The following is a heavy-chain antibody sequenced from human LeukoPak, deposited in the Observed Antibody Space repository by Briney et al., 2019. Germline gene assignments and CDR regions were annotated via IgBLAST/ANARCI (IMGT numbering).Heavy chain of an antibody. CDR2: IYYSGST. CDR3: ASLDVGATTAFFDY. Sequence: PSETLSLTCTVSGGSISSYYWSWIRQPPGKGLEWIGYIYYSGSTNYNPSLKSRVTISVDTSKNQFSLKLSSVTAADTAVYYCASLDVGATTAFFDYWGRGTLVTVSS. D-gene: IGHD1-26*01. CDR1: GGSISSYY. V-gene: IGHV4-59*01. J-gene: IGHJ4*02.